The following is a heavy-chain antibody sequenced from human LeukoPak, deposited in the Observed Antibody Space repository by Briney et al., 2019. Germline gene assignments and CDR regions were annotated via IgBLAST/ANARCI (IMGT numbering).Heavy chain of an antibody. D-gene: IGHD1-1*01. Sequence: PSETLSLTCTVSGGSISSYYWSWIRQPPGKGLEWIGHIYYSGSTNPNPSLKRPVTLSVDTSKNQFSLMQSSATAPRTPLYYSARPSDNWYYFDYWGQGTPVTVYS. J-gene: IGHJ4*02. CDR3: ARPSDNWYYFDY. CDR1: GGSISSYY. CDR2: IYYSGST. V-gene: IGHV4-59*08.